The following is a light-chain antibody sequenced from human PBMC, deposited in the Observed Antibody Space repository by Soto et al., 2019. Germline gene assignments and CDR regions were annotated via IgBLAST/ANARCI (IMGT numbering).Light chain of an antibody. CDR2: KAS. CDR3: QHYNSYSEA. J-gene: IGKJ1*01. Sequence: DIQMTQSPSTLSASVGDRVTITCRASQTISTWLAWYQQKPGKAPKLLIYKASILESGVPSRFSGSGSGTEFTLTISSLQPDDVATYYCQHYNSYSEAFGQGTKVDIK. V-gene: IGKV1-5*03. CDR1: QTISTW.